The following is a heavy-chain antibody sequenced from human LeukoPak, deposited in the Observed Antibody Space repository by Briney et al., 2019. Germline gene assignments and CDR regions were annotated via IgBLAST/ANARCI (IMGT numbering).Heavy chain of an antibody. Sequence: SETLSLTCTVSGGSITSSSYYWSWIRQPAGKGLEWIGRIYTSGGTNYNPSLKSRVTMSVDTSKNQFSLKLSSVTAADTAVYYCARDSLVGAYYYFDFWGQGTLVTVSS. CDR3: ARDSLVGAYYYFDF. D-gene: IGHD1-26*01. CDR1: GGSITSSSYY. V-gene: IGHV4-61*02. CDR2: IYTSGGT. J-gene: IGHJ4*02.